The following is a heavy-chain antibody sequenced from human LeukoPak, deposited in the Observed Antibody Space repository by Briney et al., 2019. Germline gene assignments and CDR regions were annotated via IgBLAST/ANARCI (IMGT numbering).Heavy chain of an antibody. CDR1: GFTFSTYA. J-gene: IGHJ4*02. Sequence: PGGSLRLSCAASGFTFSTYAITWVRQGPGKGLEWVSAIRPDGDRTYYANSVRGRFTISRDNSKDTVYLQIDGLRVEDTAVYYCAREQSGTRGWYTVDYWGQGTLVTVSS. V-gene: IGHV3-23*01. CDR2: IRPDGDRT. CDR3: AREQSGTRGWYTVDY. D-gene: IGHD6-19*01.